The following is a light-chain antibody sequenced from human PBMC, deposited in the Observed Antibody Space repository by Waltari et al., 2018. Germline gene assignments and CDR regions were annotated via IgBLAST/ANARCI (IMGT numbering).Light chain of an antibody. CDR2: QDS. V-gene: IGLV3-1*01. CDR1: KLGDKS. Sequence: SYELTQSASVSVSPGQTASITCSGDKLGDKSASWYQQKPGQSPVLVMYQDSKRPSGIPERFSGSNSGNTATLTISGTQAMDEADYYCQAWDSSTGIFGGGTKLTVL. J-gene: IGLJ2*01. CDR3: QAWDSSTGI.